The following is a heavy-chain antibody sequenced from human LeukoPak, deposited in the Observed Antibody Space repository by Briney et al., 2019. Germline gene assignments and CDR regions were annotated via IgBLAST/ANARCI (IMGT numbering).Heavy chain of an antibody. CDR1: ADAFTGYY. J-gene: IGHJ5*02. CDR3: VRAPGNWNFRLDP. V-gene: IGHV1-2*02. D-gene: IGHD1-7*01. Sequence: ASVKVSCKAPADAFTGYYIHWVRQAPGQGLEWMGWLNPYSGGAKYAQKFQGRVTLTGDTSISTAYLGLSSLRPDDTAIYYCVRAPGNWNFRLDPWGQGTLVTVSS. CDR2: LNPYSGGA.